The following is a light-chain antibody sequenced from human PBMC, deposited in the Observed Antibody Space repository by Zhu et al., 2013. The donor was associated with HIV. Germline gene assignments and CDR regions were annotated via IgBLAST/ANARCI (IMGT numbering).Light chain of an antibody. CDR3: QSYDSLLSSWV. J-gene: IGLJ3*02. Sequence: QSVLTQPPSVSGAPGQRVTISCTGSSSNIGAGYVVHWYQQLPGTAPKLLIYGSKNRPSGVPDRFSGSKSGTSASLAIYGLQPEDEAHYYCQSYDSLLSSWVFGGGTWLTVL. V-gene: IGLV1-40*01. CDR2: GSK. CDR1: SSNIGAGYV.